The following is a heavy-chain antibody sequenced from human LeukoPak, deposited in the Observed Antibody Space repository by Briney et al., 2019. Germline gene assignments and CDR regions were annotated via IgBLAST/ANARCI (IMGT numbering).Heavy chain of an antibody. D-gene: IGHD1-1*01. CDR1: SGSISSDY. Sequence: SETLSLTCTVSSGSISSDYWSWIRQPPGKRLEWIGYIYYTGTTKYNPSLESRVTVSVDTSKNQFSLKLTSVTAADTAVYYCARHKPTAPFDYWGQGTQVTVSS. V-gene: IGHV4-59*01. J-gene: IGHJ4*02. CDR2: IYYTGTT. CDR3: ARHKPTAPFDY.